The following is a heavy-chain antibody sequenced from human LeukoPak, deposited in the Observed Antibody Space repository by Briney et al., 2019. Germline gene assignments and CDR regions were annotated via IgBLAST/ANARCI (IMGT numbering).Heavy chain of an antibody. V-gene: IGHV3-23*01. CDR1: GFTFSSYA. J-gene: IGHJ4*02. CDR2: ISGSGDNT. CDR3: AKGTAKDYYDSSGYYYPFDY. D-gene: IGHD3-22*01. Sequence: QPGGSLRLSCAASGFTFSSYAMSWVRQAPGKGLEWVSGISGSGDNTYYADSVKGRFTISRDNSKNTLYLQMNSLRAEDTAVYYCAKGTAKDYYDSSGYYYPFDYWGQGTLVTVSS.